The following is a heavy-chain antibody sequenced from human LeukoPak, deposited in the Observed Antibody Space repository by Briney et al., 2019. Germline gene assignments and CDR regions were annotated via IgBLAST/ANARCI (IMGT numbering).Heavy chain of an antibody. D-gene: IGHD2-21*02. V-gene: IGHV4-39*07. CDR2: ISYSGST. Sequence: SETLSLTCTVSGGSISSSSYYWGWIRQPPGKGLEWIGSISYSGSTYYNPSLKSRVTISVDTSKNQFSLKLSSVTAADTAVYYCARNWRCGGDCYYFDYWGQGTLVTVSS. CDR1: GGSISSSSYY. CDR3: ARNWRCGGDCYYFDY. J-gene: IGHJ4*02.